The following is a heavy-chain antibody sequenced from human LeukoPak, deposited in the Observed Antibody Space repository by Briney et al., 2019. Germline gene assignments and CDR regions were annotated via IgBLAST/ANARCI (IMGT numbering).Heavy chain of an antibody. CDR2: IWYDGSNK. J-gene: IGHJ2*01. V-gene: IGHV3-33*01. Sequence: GGSLRLSCAASGFTSSSYGMHWVRQAPGMGLEWVAVIWYDGSNKYYADSVKGRFTISRDNSKNTLYLQMNSLRAEDTAVYYCARDPRDQITGGNWYFDLWGRGTLVTVSS. CDR1: GFTSSSYG. D-gene: IGHD3-16*01. CDR3: ARDPRDQITGGNWYFDL.